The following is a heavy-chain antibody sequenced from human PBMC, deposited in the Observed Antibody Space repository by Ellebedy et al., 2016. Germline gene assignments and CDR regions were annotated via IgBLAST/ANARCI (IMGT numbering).Heavy chain of an antibody. D-gene: IGHD3-10*01. CDR1: GFTFSSYA. CDR2: ISGSGGST. V-gene: IGHV3-23*01. Sequence: GGSLRLXXAASGFTFSSYAMSWVRQAPGKGLEWVSAISGSGGSTYYADSVKGRFTISRDNSKNTLYLQMNSLRAEDTAVYYCAKASNSPIWFGEFSDWGQGTLVTVSS. CDR3: AKASNSPIWFGEFSD. J-gene: IGHJ4*02.